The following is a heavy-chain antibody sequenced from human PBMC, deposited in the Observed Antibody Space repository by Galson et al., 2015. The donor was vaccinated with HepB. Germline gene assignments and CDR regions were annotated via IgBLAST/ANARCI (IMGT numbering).Heavy chain of an antibody. V-gene: IGHV3-43*01. D-gene: IGHD5-18*01. CDR1: GFIFDSYA. Sequence: SLRLSCAASGFIFDSYAMHWVRQAPGKGLEWVSLISRDGGSTYYADSVKGRFTISRDNSKNSLYLQMNSLRTEDTALYYCAKAETSMACDPVCQGTLVTVSS. CDR2: ISRDGGST. CDR3: AKAETSMACDP. J-gene: IGHJ5*02.